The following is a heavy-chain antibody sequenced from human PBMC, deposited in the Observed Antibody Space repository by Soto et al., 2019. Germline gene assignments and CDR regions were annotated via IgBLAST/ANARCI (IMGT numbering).Heavy chain of an antibody. D-gene: IGHD3-3*01. Sequence: EVQLVQSGAEEKKPGESLKISCQGSGYSFPSYWIAWVRQMPGKGLEWMGMIYPGDSDTRFSPSFQGQVTISADKSISTAYLQWSSLKASDTAMYYCARRGEMATYDTFDILGQGTMVTVSS. CDR1: GYSFPSYW. V-gene: IGHV5-51*01. CDR3: ARRGEMATYDTFDI. CDR2: IYPGDSDT. J-gene: IGHJ3*02.